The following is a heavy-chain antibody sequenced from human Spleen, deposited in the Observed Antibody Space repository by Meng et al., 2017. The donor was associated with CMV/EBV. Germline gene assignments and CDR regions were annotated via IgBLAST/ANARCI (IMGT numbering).Heavy chain of an antibody. Sequence: ASVKVSCKTSGYTLTGHHIHWVRQAPGQGLEWMGYINPNTGATKYAQKFQGRVTMTRDTSISTAYMELSRLRSDDTAVYYCARGNSPDYWGQGTLVTVSS. V-gene: IGHV1-2*02. CDR3: ARGNSPDY. CDR1: GYTLTGHH. J-gene: IGHJ4*02. D-gene: IGHD2/OR15-2a*01. CDR2: INPNTGAT.